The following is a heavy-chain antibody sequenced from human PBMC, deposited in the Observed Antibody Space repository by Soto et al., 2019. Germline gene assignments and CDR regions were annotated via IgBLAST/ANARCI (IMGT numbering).Heavy chain of an antibody. CDR3: AXDSQSGYYYGEYYGMDV. Sequence: ASVKVSCKASGYTFTSCGISWVRQAPGQGLEWMGWISAYNGNTNYAQKLQGRVTMTTDTSTSTAYMELRSLRSDDTAVYYCAXDSQSGYYYGEYYGMDVWGQGTTVTVSS. CDR2: ISAYNGNT. CDR1: GYTFTSCG. D-gene: IGHD3-22*01. J-gene: IGHJ6*02. V-gene: IGHV1-18*01.